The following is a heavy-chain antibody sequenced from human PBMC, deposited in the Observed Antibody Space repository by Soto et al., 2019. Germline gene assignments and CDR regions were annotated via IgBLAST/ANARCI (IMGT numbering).Heavy chain of an antibody. J-gene: IGHJ3*02. CDR3: ARQREATVVSRAAFDI. V-gene: IGHV5-51*01. Sequence: PGESLKISCKGSGYSFTSYWIAGVRQMPGKGLEWMGIIYPGDSDTRYSPSFQGQVTISADKSISTAYLQWSSLKASDTAMYYCARQREATVVSRAAFDIWGQGKMVTVSS. CDR2: IYPGDSDT. D-gene: IGHD4-17*01. CDR1: GYSFTSYW.